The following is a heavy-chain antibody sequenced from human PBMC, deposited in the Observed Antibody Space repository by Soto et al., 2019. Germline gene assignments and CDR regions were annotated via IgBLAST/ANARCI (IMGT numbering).Heavy chain of an antibody. V-gene: IGHV4-31*03. CDR3: ARGGGSYYASGNCDY. CDR2: IYYSGST. CDR1: GGSISSGGYY. Sequence: QVQLQESGPGLVKPSQTLSLTCTVSGGSISSGGYYWSWIRQHPGKGLEWIGYIYYSGSTYYNPSLKSRITRAVDTSKNQSSLKLRSVTAADTAVSYCARGGGSYYASGNCDYWGQGTPVTVSS. D-gene: IGHD1-26*01. J-gene: IGHJ4*02.